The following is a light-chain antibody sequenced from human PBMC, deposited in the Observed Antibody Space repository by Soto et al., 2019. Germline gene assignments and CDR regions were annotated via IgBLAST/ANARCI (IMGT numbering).Light chain of an antibody. CDR3: QQYGSSVT. J-gene: IGKJ4*01. CDR2: DAS. V-gene: IGKV1-5*01. CDR1: QSITSW. Sequence: DIQIPPSPSTLPTPLGHSLTTTCRASQSITSWLAWYQQKPGKAPKLLIYDASSLATGVPSRFSGSGSGTDFTLTISRLDPEDFAVYYCQQYGSSVTFGRGTKVDI.